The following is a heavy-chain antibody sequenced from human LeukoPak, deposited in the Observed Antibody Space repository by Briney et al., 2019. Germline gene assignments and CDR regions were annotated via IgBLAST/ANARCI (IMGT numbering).Heavy chain of an antibody. Sequence: PSETLSLTCTVSSGSISGYFWSWIRQPPGKGLEWIGYIYYSGGTSYNPSLKSRVTISLDTSKNQFSLKLSSVTAADTAVYYCAGQYYTSGPPRVFDYWGQGTLVTVSS. CDR1: SGSISGYF. CDR2: IYYSGGT. J-gene: IGHJ4*02. V-gene: IGHV4-59*08. D-gene: IGHD6-19*01. CDR3: AGQYYTSGPPRVFDY.